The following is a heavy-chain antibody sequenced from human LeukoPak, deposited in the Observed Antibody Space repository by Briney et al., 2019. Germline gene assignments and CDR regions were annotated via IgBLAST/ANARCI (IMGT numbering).Heavy chain of an antibody. D-gene: IGHD5-12*01. J-gene: IGHJ4*02. V-gene: IGHV3-30*03. CDR2: ISYDGSNK. CDR1: GFTFSSYG. CDR3: TTDWDSGYDYNGV. Sequence: GRSLRLSCAASGFTFSSYGMHRVRQAPGKGLEWVAVISYDGSNKYYADSVKGRFTISRDNSKNTLYLQMNSLKTEDTAVYYCTTDWDSGYDYNGVWGQGTLVTVSS.